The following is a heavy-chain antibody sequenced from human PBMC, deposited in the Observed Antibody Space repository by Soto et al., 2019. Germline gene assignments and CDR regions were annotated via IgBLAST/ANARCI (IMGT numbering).Heavy chain of an antibody. CDR3: IYRRAAYDYHGLDV. J-gene: IGHJ6*02. CDR2: SYWNGDR. Sequence: QITLKESGPPLVKPTQTLTLTCTFSGFSFSSGVGVGWIRQPPGKSLEWLAVSYWNGDRRRSPSLENRLTITKDTSKNQVVLTMTNMDPADTATYYCIYRRAAYDYHGLDVWGQGTTVTVSS. V-gene: IGHV2-5*01. CDR1: GFSFSSGVG. D-gene: IGHD6-13*01.